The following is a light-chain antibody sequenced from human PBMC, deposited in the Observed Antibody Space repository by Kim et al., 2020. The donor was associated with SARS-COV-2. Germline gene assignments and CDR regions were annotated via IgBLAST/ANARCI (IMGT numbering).Light chain of an antibody. CDR1: QSVISTY. J-gene: IGKJ1*01. V-gene: IGKV3-20*01. CDR2: GSS. CDR3: QQYGTSPRT. Sequence: EIVLTQSPDTLSLSPGERATLSCRTSQSVISTYLAWYQQKPGQAPRLLIYGSSTRATGIPDRFSGSGSGTHFTLTINRLEPEDFAVYYCQQYGTSPRTFGQGTKVDIK.